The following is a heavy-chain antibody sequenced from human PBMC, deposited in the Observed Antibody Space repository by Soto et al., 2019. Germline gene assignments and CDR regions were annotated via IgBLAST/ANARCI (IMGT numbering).Heavy chain of an antibody. J-gene: IGHJ5*02. CDR3: ARGRCSGGSCYSGWFDP. CDR1: GGSFSGYY. V-gene: IGHV4-34*01. Sequence: QVQLQQWGAGLLKPSETLSLTCAVYGGSFSGYYWSWIRQPPGKGLEWIGEINHSGSTNYNPSLNSRVTRSVDTSKNQFSLKLSAVAAAATAVYYCARGRCSGGSCYSGWFDPWGQGTLVTVSS. D-gene: IGHD2-15*01. CDR2: INHSGST.